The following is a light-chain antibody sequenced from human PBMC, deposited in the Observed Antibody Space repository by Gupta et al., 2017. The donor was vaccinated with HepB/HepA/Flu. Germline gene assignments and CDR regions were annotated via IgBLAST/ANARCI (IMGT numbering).Light chain of an antibody. CDR1: QSVRSSY. V-gene: IGKV3-20*01. J-gene: IGKJ1*01. CDR3: QQESSSPVT. CDR2: GAS. Sequence: EIELTQSPDTVSLSTGERATLFCRASQSVRSSYLAWYQQKPGQPPRLLIYGASSRASGFPDRFSGSGSGTDFTLTIRSLEPEDFAVYYCQQESSSPVTFGQGTKVEIK.